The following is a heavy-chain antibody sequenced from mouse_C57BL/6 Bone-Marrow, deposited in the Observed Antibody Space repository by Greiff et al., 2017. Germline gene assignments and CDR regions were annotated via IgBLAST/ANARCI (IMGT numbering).Heavy chain of an antibody. CDR1: GFTFSSYA. CDR3: ARGDETGAY. V-gene: IGHV5-4*03. Sequence: EVKLMESGGGLVKPGGSLKLSCAASGFTFSSYAMSWVRQTPEERLEWVANISDGGSYTYYPDNVKGRFTLARDNAQNNRYLQMSHLKSEDTAMYYCARGDETGAYGDRGTLVTVTA. CDR2: ISDGGSYT. J-gene: IGHJ3*01.